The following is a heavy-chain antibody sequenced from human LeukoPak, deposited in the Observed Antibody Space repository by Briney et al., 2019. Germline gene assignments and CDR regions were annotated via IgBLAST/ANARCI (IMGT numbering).Heavy chain of an antibody. CDR3: ARDPRWLTPDCTSTSCYENYFDP. Sequence: KPSETLSLTCGVSGYSISSGYQWAWIRQSPGKGLEWIGSIYHSGSAHYKPSLKSRVTISVETSKNQFSLNMYSVTAADTAVYYCARDPRWLTPDCTSTSCYENYFDPWGQGTQVTVSS. CDR2: IYHSGSA. CDR1: GYSISSGYQ. D-gene: IGHD2-2*01. V-gene: IGHV4-38-2*02. J-gene: IGHJ5*02.